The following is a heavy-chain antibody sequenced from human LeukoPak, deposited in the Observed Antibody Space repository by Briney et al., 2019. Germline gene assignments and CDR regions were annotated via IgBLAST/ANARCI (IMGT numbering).Heavy chain of an antibody. V-gene: IGHV3-53*01. D-gene: IGHD5-12*01. Sequence: GGSLRLSCAASGFTVSSNYMNWVRQAPGKGLEWVSVIYSGGSTYYADSVKGRFTISRDNARNTLYLQMNSLRAEDTAVYYCARDRGYTQDYWGQGTLVTVSS. CDR2: IYSGGST. J-gene: IGHJ4*02. CDR1: GFTVSSNY. CDR3: ARDRGYTQDY.